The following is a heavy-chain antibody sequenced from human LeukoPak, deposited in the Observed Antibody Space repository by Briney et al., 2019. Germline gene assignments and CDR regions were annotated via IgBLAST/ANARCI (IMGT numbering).Heavy chain of an antibody. D-gene: IGHD3-22*01. J-gene: IGHJ4*02. CDR3: ARDTYYYDSSGPSLLDY. CDR1: GGTFSSYA. Sequence: ASVKVSCKASGGTFSSYAISWVRQAPGQGLEWMGGIIPIFGTANYAQKFQGRVTITADESTSTAYMELSSLRSEDTAVHYCARDTYYYDSSGPSLLDYWGQGTLVTVSS. CDR2: IIPIFGTA. V-gene: IGHV1-69*13.